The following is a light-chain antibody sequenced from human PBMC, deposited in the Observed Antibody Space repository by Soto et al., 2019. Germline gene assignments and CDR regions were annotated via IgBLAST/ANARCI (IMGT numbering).Light chain of an antibody. CDR2: GAS. J-gene: IGKJ1*01. Sequence: EIVLTQSPGTLSLSPGERATPSCRASQSVCSSYLAWYQQKPGQAPRLLIYGASSRATGIPDRFSGSGSGTDFTLTISRLEPEDFAVYYCQQYGSSPPWTFGQGTKVEIK. V-gene: IGKV3-20*01. CDR3: QQYGSSPPWT. CDR1: QSVCSSY.